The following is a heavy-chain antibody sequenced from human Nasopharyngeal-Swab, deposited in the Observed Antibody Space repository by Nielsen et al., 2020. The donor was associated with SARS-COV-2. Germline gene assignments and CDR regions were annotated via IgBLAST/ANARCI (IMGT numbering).Heavy chain of an antibody. CDR1: GFTLSSYA. CDR2: ISGSGGST. J-gene: IGHJ6*03. D-gene: IGHD4-17*01. Sequence: GGSLRLSCAASGFTLSSYAMSWVRQAPGKGLEWVSAISGSGGSTYYADSVKGRFTISRDNSKNTLYLQMNSLRAEDTAVYYCANTAVTSPSLYYYMDVWGKGTTVTVSS. V-gene: IGHV3-23*01. CDR3: ANTAVTSPSLYYYMDV.